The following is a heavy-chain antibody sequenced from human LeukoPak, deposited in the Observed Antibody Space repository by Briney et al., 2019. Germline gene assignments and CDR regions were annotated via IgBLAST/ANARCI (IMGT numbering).Heavy chain of an antibody. J-gene: IGHJ4*02. CDR1: GFTFSDTW. CDR3: AKDVKMFRGPMIMRHFDY. Sequence: GGSLRLSCAASGFTFSDTWMHWVRQAPGEGLVWVSRIRSDGSDTRYAESVKDRFTISRDNAKNTLYLQMNSVRVEDTAVYFCAKDVKMFRGPMIMRHFDYWGQGSLVTVSS. V-gene: IGHV3-74*01. CDR2: IRSDGSDT. D-gene: IGHD3-10*01.